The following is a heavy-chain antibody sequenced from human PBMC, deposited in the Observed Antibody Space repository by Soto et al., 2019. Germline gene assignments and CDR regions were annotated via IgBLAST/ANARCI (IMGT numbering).Heavy chain of an antibody. D-gene: IGHD3-10*01. J-gene: IGHJ3*02. Sequence: GGSLRLSCAASGFTFDDYAMHWVRQAPGKGLEWVSGISWNSGSIGYADSVKGRFTISRDNAKNSLYLQMNSLRAEDTALYYFAKAYGSGSYYIVEVAFDIWGQGTMVTVSS. CDR1: GFTFDDYA. V-gene: IGHV3-9*01. CDR2: ISWNSGSI. CDR3: AKAYGSGSYYIVEVAFDI.